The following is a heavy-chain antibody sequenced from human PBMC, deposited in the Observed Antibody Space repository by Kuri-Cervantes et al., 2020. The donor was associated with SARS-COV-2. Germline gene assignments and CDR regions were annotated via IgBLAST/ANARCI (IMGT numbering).Heavy chain of an antibody. D-gene: IGHD1-26*01. V-gene: IGHV3-30*03. J-gene: IGHJ3*02. CDR2: ISYDEVNK. CDR1: GFTFRTYG. CDR3: AGFPEWELLPFDI. Sequence: GGSLRLSCAASGFTFRTYGMHWVRQAPGKGLEWVALISYDEVNKYYADSVKGRFSISRDNSRNTLYLQTNSLRAEDTAVYYCAGFPEWELLPFDIWGQGTMVTVSS.